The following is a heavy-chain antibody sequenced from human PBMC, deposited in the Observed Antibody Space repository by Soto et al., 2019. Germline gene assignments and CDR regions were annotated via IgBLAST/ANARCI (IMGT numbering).Heavy chain of an antibody. CDR2: IIPIFGTA. CDR3: ARGYSSGYYFDY. D-gene: IGHD3-22*01. CDR1: GGTFSSYA. Sequence: GASVKVSCKASGGTFSSYAISWVRQAPGQGLEWMGGIIPIFGTANYAQKFQGRVTITADESTSTAYMELSSLRSEDTAVYYCARGYSSGYYFDYWGQGTLVTVSS. V-gene: IGHV1-69*13. J-gene: IGHJ4*02.